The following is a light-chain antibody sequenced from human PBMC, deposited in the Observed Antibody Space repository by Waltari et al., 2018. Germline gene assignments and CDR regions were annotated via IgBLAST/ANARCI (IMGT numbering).Light chain of an antibody. Sequence: QSALTQPASVSGSPGKSITISCTGPTSDVGVYTYVSWYQQSPGKAPKLMIYEVSNRPSGVSSRFSGSKSGNTASLTISGLLAEDEADYYCSSHTSSSTHVMFGGGTRVTVL. CDR2: EVS. CDR1: TSDVGVYTY. V-gene: IGLV2-14*01. CDR3: SSHTSSSTHVM. J-gene: IGLJ3*02.